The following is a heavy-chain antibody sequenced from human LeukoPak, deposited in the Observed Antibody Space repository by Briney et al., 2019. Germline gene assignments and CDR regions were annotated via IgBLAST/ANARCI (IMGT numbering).Heavy chain of an antibody. CDR3: AKDDGGATAFDI. CDR1: GFTFSSYA. D-gene: IGHD1-26*01. V-gene: IGHV3-30*04. Sequence: QTGRSLRLSCAASGFTFSSYAMHWVRQAPGKGLEWVAVISYDGSNKYYADSVKGRFTISRDNSKNTLYLQMNSLRAEDTAVYYCAKDDGGATAFDIWGQGTMVTVSS. CDR2: ISYDGSNK. J-gene: IGHJ3*02.